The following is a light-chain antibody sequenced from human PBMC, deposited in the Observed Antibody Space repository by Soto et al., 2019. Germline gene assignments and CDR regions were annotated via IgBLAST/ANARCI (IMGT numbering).Light chain of an antibody. CDR2: GAS. CDR3: QQYNNWPPLT. Sequence: EIVMTQSPATLSVSPGERATLSYRSSQSVSSNLARYQHQPGQAPRLLLYGASTRATGIPARFSGSGSGTEFTLTINSLQSEAFAIYYCQQYNNWPPLTFGGGTKVDI. V-gene: IGKV3-15*01. J-gene: IGKJ4*01. CDR1: QSVSSN.